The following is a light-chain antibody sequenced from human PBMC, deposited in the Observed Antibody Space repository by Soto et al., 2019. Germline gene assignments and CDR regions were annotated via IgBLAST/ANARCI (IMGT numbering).Light chain of an antibody. CDR1: QSISSW. CDR3: QQYNSYQYT. V-gene: IGKV1-5*03. J-gene: IGKJ2*01. CDR2: KAS. Sequence: DSQMTQAPSTLSAYVGDRVTITCRASQSISSWLAWYQQKPGKAPKLLIYKASSLEGGIPSRFSGSGSETEFTLTISSLQPEDFATYYGQQYNSYQYTFGQGTKVDIK.